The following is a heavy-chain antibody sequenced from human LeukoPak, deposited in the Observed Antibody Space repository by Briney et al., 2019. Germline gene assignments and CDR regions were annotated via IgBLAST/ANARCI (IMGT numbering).Heavy chain of an antibody. J-gene: IGHJ4*02. Sequence: GGSLRLSCAASGFTFSSYWMNWARQAPGKGLEWVASINHNGNVNYYVDSVKGRFTISRDNAKNSLYLQMSNLRAEDTVVYYCARSPVDFDYWGQGTLVTVSS. CDR1: GFTFSSYW. CDR2: INHNGNVN. V-gene: IGHV3-7*03. CDR3: ARSPVDFDY.